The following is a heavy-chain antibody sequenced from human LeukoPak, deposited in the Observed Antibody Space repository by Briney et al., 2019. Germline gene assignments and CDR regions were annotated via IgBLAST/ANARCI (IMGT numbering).Heavy chain of an antibody. V-gene: IGHV1-2*06. CDR1: GYTFTDYY. D-gene: IGHD4-23*01. J-gene: IGHJ6*02. CDR3: ARVYVANSGLGYGMDV. CDR2: INPNSGGT. Sequence: ASVKVSCKASGYTFTDYYMHWVRQAPGQGLEWMGRINPNSGGTNYAQNFQGRVTMTRDTSISTAYMELSRLGSDDTAVYYCARVYVANSGLGYGMDVWGQGTTVTVSS.